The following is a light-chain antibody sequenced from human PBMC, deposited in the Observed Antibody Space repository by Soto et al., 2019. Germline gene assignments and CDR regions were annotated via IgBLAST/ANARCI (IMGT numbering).Light chain of an antibody. CDR1: QSVSSIY. CDR2: GAS. V-gene: IGKV3-20*01. Sequence: IVWTQSPGTLSLSPGERATLSCRDSQSVSSIYLAWYQQKPGQAPRLLIYGASSRPTGIPDRFSGSGSGTDFTLTISILEPEDFAVYYCTQYGSAALHFGGGAK. J-gene: IGKJ4*01. CDR3: TQYGSAALH.